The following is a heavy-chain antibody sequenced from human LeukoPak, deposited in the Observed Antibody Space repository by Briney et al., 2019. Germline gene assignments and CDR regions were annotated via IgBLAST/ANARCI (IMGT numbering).Heavy chain of an antibody. D-gene: IGHD5-18*01. CDR3: ARHAWGYNNWFDP. CDR1: GDSISDIDYY. Sequence: SETLSLTCTVSGDSISDIDYYWAWIRQPPGEGLEWIATIYYTGSTYYNPSLKSRVTISIDTSKNQFSLKLTSVTAADTAVYYCARHAWGYNNWFDPWGQGTLVTVSS. V-gene: IGHV4-39*01. J-gene: IGHJ5*02. CDR2: IYYTGST.